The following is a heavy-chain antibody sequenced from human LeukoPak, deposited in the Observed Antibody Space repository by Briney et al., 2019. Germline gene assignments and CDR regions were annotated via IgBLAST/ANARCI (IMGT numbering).Heavy chain of an antibody. D-gene: IGHD2-2*01. CDR1: GFTFSSYS. CDR2: ISSSSSYI. V-gene: IGHV3-21*01. J-gene: IGHJ6*02. Sequence: GGSLRLSCAASGFTFSSYSMNWVRQAPGKGLEWVSSISSSSSYIYYADSVKGRFTISRDNAKNSLYLQMNSLRAEDTAVYYCARVTYCSSTSCSPGGYGMDVWGQGTTVTVSS. CDR3: ARVTYCSSTSCSPGGYGMDV.